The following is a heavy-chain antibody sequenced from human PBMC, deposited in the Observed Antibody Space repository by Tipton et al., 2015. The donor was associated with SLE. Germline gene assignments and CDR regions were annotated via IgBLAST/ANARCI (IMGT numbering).Heavy chain of an antibody. J-gene: IGHJ5*02. V-gene: IGHV4-59*01. Sequence: TLSLTCAVYGGSFSGYYWTWIRQPPGKGLEWIGYIYYSGSTKYNPSLKSRATILIDTSKNQFSLKLSSVTAADTAVYYCARFPYDDIVTDSHWRLFDPWGQGTLVTVSS. CDR2: IYYSGST. CDR1: GGSFSGYY. D-gene: IGHD3-9*01. CDR3: ARFPYDDIVTDSHWRLFDP.